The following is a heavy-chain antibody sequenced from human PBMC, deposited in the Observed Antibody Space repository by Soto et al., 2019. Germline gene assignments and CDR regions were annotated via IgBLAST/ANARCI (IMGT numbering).Heavy chain of an antibody. V-gene: IGHV1-58*01. CDR2: IVVGSGNT. CDR3: AAWNELREIDY. J-gene: IGHJ4*02. D-gene: IGHD3-16*01. Sequence: SVKVSCKASGFTFTSSAVQWLRQARGQRLEWIGWIVVGSGNTNYAQKFQERVTITRDMSKSTAYMELSSLRSEDTAVYYCAAWNELREIDYWGQGTLVTVSS. CDR1: GFTFTSSA.